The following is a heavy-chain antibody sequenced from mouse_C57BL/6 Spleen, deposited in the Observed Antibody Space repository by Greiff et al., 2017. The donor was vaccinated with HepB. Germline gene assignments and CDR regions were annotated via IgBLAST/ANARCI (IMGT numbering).Heavy chain of an antibody. CDR2: INPNYGTT. J-gene: IGHJ1*03. Sequence: EVKLVESGPELVKPGASVKISCKASGYSFTDYNMNWVKQSNGKSLEWIGVINPNYGTTSYNQKFKGKATLTVDQSSSTAYMQLNSLTSEDSAVYYCARSGSNYVSFDVWGTGTTVTVSS. CDR3: ARSGSNYVSFDV. D-gene: IGHD2-5*01. CDR1: GYSFTDYN. V-gene: IGHV1-39*01.